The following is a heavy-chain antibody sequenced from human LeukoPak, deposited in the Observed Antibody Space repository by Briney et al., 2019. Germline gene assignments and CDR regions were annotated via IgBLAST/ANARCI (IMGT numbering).Heavy chain of an antibody. V-gene: IGHV3-21*01. CDR3: ARDGGTLWFGELFDAFDI. CDR1: GFTFSSYS. Sequence: PGGSLRLSCAASGFTFSSYSMNWVRQAPRKGLEWVSSISSSSSYIYYADSVEGRFTISRDNAKNSLYLQMNSLRAEDTAVYYCARDGGTLWFGELFDAFDIWGQGTMVTVSS. D-gene: IGHD3-10*01. J-gene: IGHJ3*02. CDR2: ISSSSSYI.